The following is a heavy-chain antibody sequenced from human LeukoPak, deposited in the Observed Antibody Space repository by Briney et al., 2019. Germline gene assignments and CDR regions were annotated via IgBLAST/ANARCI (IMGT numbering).Heavy chain of an antibody. Sequence: GGSLRLSCAASGFTFSSYWMSWVRQAPGKGLEWVANIKQDGSEKYYVDSVKGRFTISRGNAKNSLYLQMNSLRAEDTAVYYCARVEDSYDFWSGYYPHAFDIWGQGTMVTVSS. CDR2: IKQDGSEK. D-gene: IGHD3-3*01. V-gene: IGHV3-7*03. CDR1: GFTFSSYW. J-gene: IGHJ3*02. CDR3: ARVEDSYDFWSGYYPHAFDI.